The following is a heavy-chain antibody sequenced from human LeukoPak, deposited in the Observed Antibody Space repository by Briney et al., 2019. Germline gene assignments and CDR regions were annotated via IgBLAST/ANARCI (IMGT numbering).Heavy chain of an antibody. CDR3: AKVRKDIVVVAAAWVDY. D-gene: IGHD2-15*01. CDR1: GFTFSSYA. J-gene: IGHJ4*02. CDR2: ISGSGGST. V-gene: IGHV3-23*01. Sequence: GGSLRLSCAASGFTFSSYAMSWVRQAPGKGREWVSAISGSGGSTYYADSVKGRFTISRDNSKNTLYLQMNSLRAEDTAVYYCAKVRKDIVVVAAAWVDYWGQGTLVTVSS.